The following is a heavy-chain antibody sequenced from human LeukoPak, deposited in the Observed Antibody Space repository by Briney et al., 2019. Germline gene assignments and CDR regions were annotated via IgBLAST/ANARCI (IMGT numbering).Heavy chain of an antibody. CDR3: ARIPIVVVPAAIGGDYYYYYGMDV. CDR2: INHSGST. V-gene: IGHV4-39*07. D-gene: IGHD2-2*01. CDR1: GGSISSGGYY. J-gene: IGHJ6*02. Sequence: PSETLSLTCTVSGGSISSGGYYWSWIRQPPGKGLEWIGEINHSGSTNYNPSLKSRVTISVDTSKNQFSLKLSSVTAADTAVYYCARIPIVVVPAAIGGDYYYYYGMDVWGQGTTVTVSS.